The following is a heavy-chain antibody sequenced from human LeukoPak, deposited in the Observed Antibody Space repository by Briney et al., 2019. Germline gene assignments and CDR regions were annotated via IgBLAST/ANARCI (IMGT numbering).Heavy chain of an antibody. CDR3: ASQSYARFDP. Sequence: GGSLRLSCAASGFTFSSYSMNWVRQAPGKGLEWVSSISSSSSYIYYADSVKGRFTISRDNARNSLFLQMNSLRVEDTAVYYCASQSYARFDPWGQGTLVTVSS. D-gene: IGHD3-16*01. CDR2: ISSSSSYI. J-gene: IGHJ5*02. V-gene: IGHV3-21*01. CDR1: GFTFSSYS.